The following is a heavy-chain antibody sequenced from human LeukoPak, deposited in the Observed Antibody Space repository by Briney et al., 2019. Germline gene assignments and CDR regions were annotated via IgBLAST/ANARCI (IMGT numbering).Heavy chain of an antibody. Sequence: KPSETLSLTCTVSGDSISDFYWSWIRQPAGKGLEYIGRVSATGSTSFNPSLQSRVTMSVDTSKSQFSLKLSSVTAADTAVYYCAQVTVGGHFDFWGQGILVTVSS. J-gene: IGHJ4*02. D-gene: IGHD6-19*01. CDR2: VSATGST. CDR1: GDSISDFY. V-gene: IGHV4-4*07. CDR3: AQVTVGGHFDF.